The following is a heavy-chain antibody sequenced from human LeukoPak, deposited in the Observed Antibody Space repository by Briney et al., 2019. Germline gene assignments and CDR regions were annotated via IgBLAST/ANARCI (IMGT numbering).Heavy chain of an antibody. Sequence: ETLSLTCTVSGGSVNSGSYYWSWIRQPPGKGLEWIVYIYYSGSTNYNPSLKSRVTILVDTSKNQFSLKLNSVTAADTAVYYCARGGFLLKYYSMDVWGQGTTVTVSS. D-gene: IGHD2/OR15-2a*01. CDR1: GGSVNSGSYY. CDR2: IYYSGST. V-gene: IGHV4-61*01. CDR3: ARGGFLLKYYSMDV. J-gene: IGHJ6*02.